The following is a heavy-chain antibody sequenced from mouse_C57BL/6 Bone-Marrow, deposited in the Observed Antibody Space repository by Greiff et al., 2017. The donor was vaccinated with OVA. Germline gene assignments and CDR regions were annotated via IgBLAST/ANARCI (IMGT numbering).Heavy chain of an antibody. Sequence: QVQLQQSVAELVRPGASVKLSCTASGFNIKNTYMHWVKQRPGQGLEWIGMIHPNSGSTNYNEKFKSKATLTVDKSSSTAYMQLSSLTSEDSAVYYCAREGDYGSLFAYWGQGTLVTVSA. CDR2: IHPNSGST. D-gene: IGHD1-1*01. J-gene: IGHJ3*01. CDR1: GFNIKNTY. CDR3: AREGDYGSLFAY. V-gene: IGHV1-64*01.